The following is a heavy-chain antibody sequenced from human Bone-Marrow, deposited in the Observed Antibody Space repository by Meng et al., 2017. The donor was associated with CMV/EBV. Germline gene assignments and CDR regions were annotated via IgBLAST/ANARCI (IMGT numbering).Heavy chain of an antibody. CDR1: GASISSYY. CDR2: IHYSGGT. Sequence: GSLRLSCAVSGASISSYYWNWIRQPPGKGLEWIGYIHYSGGTNYNPALKSRVTISVDTSNNQFSLKVTPVTAADTAVYYCTRGATEPDYWGQGTLVTVSS. CDR3: TRGATEPDY. D-gene: IGHD1-14*01. J-gene: IGHJ4*02. V-gene: IGHV4-59*01.